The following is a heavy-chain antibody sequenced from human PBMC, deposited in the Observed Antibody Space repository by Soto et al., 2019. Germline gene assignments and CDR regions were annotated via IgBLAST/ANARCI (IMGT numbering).Heavy chain of an antibody. CDR3: ARELGPTDSVRLDV. CDR1: GYKFINYF. CDR2: INPDKDDR. J-gene: IGHJ6*02. Sequence: QVQLVQSGAEVKKPGASVKVSCKASGYKFINYFISWVRQAPGQGLEWMGWINPDKDDRKYAEKFQGRVTMKTDTFTSTAYMELGNLRFDDTAVYYCARELGPTDSVRLDVWGQGTTVTISS. D-gene: IGHD3-10*02. V-gene: IGHV1-18*04.